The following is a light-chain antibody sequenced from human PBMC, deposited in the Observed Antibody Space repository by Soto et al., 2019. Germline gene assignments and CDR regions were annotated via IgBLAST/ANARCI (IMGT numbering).Light chain of an antibody. CDR3: QQSYSSLSIT. V-gene: IGKV1-39*01. J-gene: IGKJ5*01. Sequence: DIQMTQSPSSLSASVGDRVTITCRASQSIDYYLNWYQQKPGKAPKLLMYAASSLQSGVPSRFSGSGSGTEFTLTISSLQPEDFATYYCQQSYSSLSITFCQGTRLEIK. CDR2: AAS. CDR1: QSIDYY.